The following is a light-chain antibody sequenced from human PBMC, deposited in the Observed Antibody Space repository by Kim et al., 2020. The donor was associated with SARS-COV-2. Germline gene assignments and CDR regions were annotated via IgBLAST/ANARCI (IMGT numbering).Light chain of an antibody. CDR1: SGHSSYA. J-gene: IGLJ2*01. Sequence: QPVLTQSPSASASLGASVKVTCTLSSGHSSYAIAWHQQQPEKGPRYLMKVNSDGSHNKGDGIPDRFSGSSSGAERYLTISSLQSEDEADYYCQTCGTGIVFFGGGTQLTVL. CDR2: VNSDGSH. V-gene: IGLV4-69*01. CDR3: QTCGTGIVF.